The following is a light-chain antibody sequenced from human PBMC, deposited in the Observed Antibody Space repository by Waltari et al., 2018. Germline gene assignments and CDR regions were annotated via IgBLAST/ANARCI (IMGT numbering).Light chain of an antibody. CDR2: SNN. J-gene: IGLJ2*01. CDR1: SSNIGSNP. CDR3: ATWDDTLKGPV. Sequence: QSMLTQPPSGSGTPGQRVTIAWSGSSSNIGSNPVKCYQQLPRTAPKLVIFSNNERPSGVPDRFSASKSGTSASLAISGLQSEDEANYYCATWDDTLKGPVFGGGTKLIVL. V-gene: IGLV1-44*01.